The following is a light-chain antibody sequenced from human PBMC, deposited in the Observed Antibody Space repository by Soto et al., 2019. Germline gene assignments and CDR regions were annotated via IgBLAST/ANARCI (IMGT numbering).Light chain of an antibody. CDR2: DVT. Sequence: QSALTQPASVSGSPGQSITISCTGTNSDVGGYNFVSWYQHYPGEAPKLMIYDVTDRPSWVSNRFSGSKSGHTASLTISGLQAEDEADYYCTSYSSSSTPFVFGSGTKVTVL. CDR1: NSDVGGYNF. J-gene: IGLJ1*01. CDR3: TSYSSSSTPFV. V-gene: IGLV2-14*03.